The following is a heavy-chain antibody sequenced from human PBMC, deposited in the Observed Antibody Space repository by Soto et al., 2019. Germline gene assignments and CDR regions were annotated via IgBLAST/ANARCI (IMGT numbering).Heavy chain of an antibody. J-gene: IGHJ3*02. CDR3: ARQDPYYDILTGYYSSVGAFDI. Sequence: GASVKVSCKASGYTFTSYYMHWVRQAPGQGLEWMGIINPSGGSTSYAQKFQGRVTMTRDTSTSTVYMELSSLRSEDTAVYYCARQDPYYDILTGYYSSVGAFDIWGQGTMVTVSS. CDR1: GYTFTSYY. CDR2: INPSGGST. V-gene: IGHV1-46*03. D-gene: IGHD3-9*01.